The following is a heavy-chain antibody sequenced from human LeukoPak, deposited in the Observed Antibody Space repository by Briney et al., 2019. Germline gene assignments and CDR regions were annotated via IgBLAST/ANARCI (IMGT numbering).Heavy chain of an antibody. J-gene: IGHJ4*02. V-gene: IGHV3-11*03. CDR2: ISDSSSYT. CDR1: GFTFSDYY. CDR3: ARRYTGYGILDY. Sequence: PGGSLRLSCAASGFTFSDYYMGWIRQAPGKGLEWVSYISDSSSYTDYADSVKGRFTISRDNSKNSLYLQMNSLRAEDTAVYYRARRYTGYGILDYWGQGTLVTVSS. D-gene: IGHD5-12*01.